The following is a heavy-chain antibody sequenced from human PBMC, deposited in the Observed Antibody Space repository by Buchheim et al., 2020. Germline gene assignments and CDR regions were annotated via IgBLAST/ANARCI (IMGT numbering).Heavy chain of an antibody. J-gene: IGHJ5*02. CDR2: IYYTGST. CDR3: ARGVDYYDYVWGSFRLRWFDP. D-gene: IGHD3-16*02. V-gene: IGHV4-59*01. CDR1: GGSISSFY. Sequence: QVQLQESGPGLVKPSETLSLTCTVSGGSISSFYWSWIRQPPGKGLEWIGYIYYTGSTNYNPSLKSRVTISVDPSKNQFSLKLSSVTAADTAMYYCARGVDYYDYVWGSFRLRWFDPWGQGTL.